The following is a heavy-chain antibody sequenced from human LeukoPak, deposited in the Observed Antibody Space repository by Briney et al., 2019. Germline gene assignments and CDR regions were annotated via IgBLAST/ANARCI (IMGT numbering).Heavy chain of an antibody. CDR2: ISAYNGNT. V-gene: IGHV1-18*01. D-gene: IGHD3-22*01. CDR1: GYTFPSYG. CDR3: ARGGITMIVVVITNFDY. J-gene: IGHJ4*02. Sequence: VGSVKVSCKASGYTFPSYGISWVRQAPGQGLEWMGWISAYNGNTNYAQKLQGRVTMTTDTSTSTAYMELRSLRSDDTAVYYCARGGITMIVVVITNFDYWGQGTLVTVSS.